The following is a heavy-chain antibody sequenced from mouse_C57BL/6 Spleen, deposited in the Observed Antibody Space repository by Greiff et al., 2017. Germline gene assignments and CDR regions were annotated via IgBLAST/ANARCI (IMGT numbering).Heavy chain of an antibody. V-gene: IGHV1-76*01. CDR1: GYTFTDYY. Sequence: VQLQESGAELVRPGASVKLSCKASGYTFTDYYINWVKQRPGQGLEWIARIYPGSGNTYYNEKFKGKATLTAEKSSSTAYMQLSSLTSEDSAVYSCAIGDYYGSSLEGAMDYWGQGTSVTVSS. J-gene: IGHJ4*01. D-gene: IGHD1-1*01. CDR3: AIGDYYGSSLEGAMDY. CDR2: IYPGSGNT.